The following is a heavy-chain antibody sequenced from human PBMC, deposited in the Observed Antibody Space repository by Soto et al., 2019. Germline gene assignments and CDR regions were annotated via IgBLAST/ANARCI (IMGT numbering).Heavy chain of an antibody. CDR1: GFTFSSYP. CDR2: ISSNGGST. D-gene: IGHD3-22*01. Sequence: EVPLVESGGGLVPPGGSLRLSCAASGFTFSSYPMHWVRQAPGKGLEYVSAISSNGGSTYYANSVKGRFTISRDNSKNTLYLQMGSLRAEDMAVYYCARGGGYYHDYWGQGTLVTVSS. J-gene: IGHJ4*02. CDR3: ARGGGYYHDY. V-gene: IGHV3-64*01.